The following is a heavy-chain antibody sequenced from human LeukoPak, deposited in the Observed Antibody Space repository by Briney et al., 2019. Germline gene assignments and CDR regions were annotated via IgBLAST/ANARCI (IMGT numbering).Heavy chain of an antibody. V-gene: IGHV4-39*02. J-gene: IGHJ5*02. CDR2: IYYSGST. CDR3: ARTYYYGSGSSYFDP. CDR1: GGSISSSSYY. Sequence: TSSETLSLTCTVSGGSISSSSYYWGWIRQPPGKGLEWIGSIYYSGSTYYNPSLKSRVTISIDTSKNHFSLNLTSVTAADTAVYYCARTYYYGSGSSYFDPWGQGTLVTVSS. D-gene: IGHD3-10*01.